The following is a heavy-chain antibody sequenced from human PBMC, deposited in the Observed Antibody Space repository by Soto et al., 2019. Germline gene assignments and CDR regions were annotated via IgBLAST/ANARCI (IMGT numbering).Heavy chain of an antibody. CDR3: VRDSPIGSTFSGYDGIDY. Sequence: GASVKVSCKASGYTFTSYYMHWVRQAPGQGLEWMGRIIPILDTTNYAQKFQGRVTITADKSTGTAYMELNSLRSEDTAVYYCVRDSPIGSTFSGYDGIDYWGQGTLVTVSS. V-gene: IGHV1-69*08. D-gene: IGHD5-12*01. CDR2: IIPILDTT. J-gene: IGHJ4*02. CDR1: GYTFTSYY.